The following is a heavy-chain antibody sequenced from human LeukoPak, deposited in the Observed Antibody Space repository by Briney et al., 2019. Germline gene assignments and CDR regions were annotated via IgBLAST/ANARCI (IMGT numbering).Heavy chain of an antibody. Sequence: AGGSLRLSCAASGFTFSSYAMHWVRQAPGKGLEWVAVISYDGSNKYYADSVKGRFTISRDNSKNTLYLQMNSLRAEDTAVYYCARDLPEYCSSTSCYTLFYGMDVWGQGTTVTVSS. CDR1: GFTFSSYA. D-gene: IGHD2-2*02. V-gene: IGHV3-30-3*01. CDR3: ARDLPEYCSSTSCYTLFYGMDV. CDR2: ISYDGSNK. J-gene: IGHJ6*02.